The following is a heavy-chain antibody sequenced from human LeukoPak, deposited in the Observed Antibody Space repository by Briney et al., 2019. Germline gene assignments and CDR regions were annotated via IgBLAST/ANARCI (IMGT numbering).Heavy chain of an antibody. Sequence: GGSLRLSCAASGFTFSNAWMSWVRQAPGKGLEWVSVIYSGGSTQYADSVKGRFTISRDNSKKTLYLQMDSLRAEDTAVYYCARSHSSSWLYYFEYWGQGTLVTVSS. CDR3: ARSHSSSWLYYFEY. V-gene: IGHV3-66*01. CDR2: IYSGGST. D-gene: IGHD6-13*01. CDR1: GFTFSNAW. J-gene: IGHJ4*02.